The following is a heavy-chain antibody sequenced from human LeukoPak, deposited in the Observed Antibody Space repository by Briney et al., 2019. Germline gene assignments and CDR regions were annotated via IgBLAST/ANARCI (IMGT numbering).Heavy chain of an antibody. Sequence: GGSLRLSCAASGFTISSYAMTWVRQAAGKGLERISSIDTKGDTYHADSVKGRFTISRDTSKNTLFLQMNNLRAEDTAVFYCAKSVTTVTTYFDYWGQGALVTVSS. J-gene: IGHJ4*02. CDR2: IDTKGDT. D-gene: IGHD4-17*01. CDR1: GFTISSYA. CDR3: AKSVTTVTTYFDY. V-gene: IGHV3-23*01.